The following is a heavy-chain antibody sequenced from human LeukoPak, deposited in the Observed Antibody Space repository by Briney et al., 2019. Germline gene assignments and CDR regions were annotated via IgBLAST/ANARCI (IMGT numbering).Heavy chain of an antibody. J-gene: IGHJ3*02. CDR1: GSTFTSYY. V-gene: IGHV1-46*01. Sequence: ASVKVSCKASGSTFTSYYMHWVRQAPGQGLEWMGIINPSGGSTSYAQKFQGRVTMTRDMSTSTVYMELSSLRSEDTAVYYCARAIAYCGGDCYSTGAFDIWGQGTMVTVSS. D-gene: IGHD2-21*02. CDR3: ARAIAYCGGDCYSTGAFDI. CDR2: INPSGGST.